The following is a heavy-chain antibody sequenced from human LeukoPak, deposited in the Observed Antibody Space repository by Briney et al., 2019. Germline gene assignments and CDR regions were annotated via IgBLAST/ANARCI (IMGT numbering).Heavy chain of an antibody. V-gene: IGHV3-48*03. CDR1: GFIFSSSE. CDR3: AKSRYYGHNWFDP. CDR2: ISSGGTTI. Sequence: GGSLRLSCAASGFIFSSSEMNWVRQAPGKGLEWISYISSGGTTIYHADSVKGRFTISRDNAKNSLYLQMNSLRADDTAVYYRAKSRYYGHNWFDPWGQGTLVTVSS. D-gene: IGHD3-10*01. J-gene: IGHJ5*02.